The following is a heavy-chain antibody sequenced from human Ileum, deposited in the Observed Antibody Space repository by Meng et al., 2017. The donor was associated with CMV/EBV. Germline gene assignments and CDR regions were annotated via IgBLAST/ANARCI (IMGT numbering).Heavy chain of an antibody. Sequence: GGSLRLSCAAFGFTFSSYEMNWVRQAPGKGLEWVSYIGSSGSTINYADSVKGRFTISRDNAKNSLYLQLSSLRADDTALYYCARDSRDCRSTSCFDYWGQGAQVTVSS. D-gene: IGHD2-2*01. CDR2: IGSSGSTI. V-gene: IGHV3-48*03. J-gene: IGHJ4*01. CDR1: GFTFSSYE. CDR3: ARDSRDCRSTSCFDY.